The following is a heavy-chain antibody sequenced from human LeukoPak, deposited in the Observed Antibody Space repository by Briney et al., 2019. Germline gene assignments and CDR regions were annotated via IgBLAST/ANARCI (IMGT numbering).Heavy chain of an antibody. CDR2: IIPTFGTA. CDR1: GGTFISYA. D-gene: IGHD3-22*01. Sequence: SVKVSCKASGGTFISYAISWVRQAPGQGLEWMGGIIPTFGTANYAQKFQGRVTITTDESTSTAYMELSSLRSEDTAVYYCARAGDYYDSSGYYYPYYFDYWGQGTLVTVSS. J-gene: IGHJ4*02. CDR3: ARAGDYYDSSGYYYPYYFDY. V-gene: IGHV1-69*05.